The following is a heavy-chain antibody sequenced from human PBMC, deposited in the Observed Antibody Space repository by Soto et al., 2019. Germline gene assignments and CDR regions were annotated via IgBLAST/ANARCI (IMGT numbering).Heavy chain of an antibody. CDR2: MNPNSGYT. CDR3: AGLSVGGAVPHFDY. Sequence: QVQLVQSGAEVKPPGASVKVSCKASGYTFSTYTINWVRQATGQGLEWMGWMNPNSGYTGYAQKCHGRVTMTRDTSINTAYMELSSLRSEDTAVYYCAGLSVGGAVPHFDYWDQGTLVTVSS. J-gene: IGHJ4*02. CDR1: GYTFSTYT. V-gene: IGHV1-8*02. D-gene: IGHD1-26*01.